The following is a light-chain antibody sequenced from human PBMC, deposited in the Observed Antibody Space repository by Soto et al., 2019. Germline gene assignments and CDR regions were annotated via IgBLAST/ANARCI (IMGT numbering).Light chain of an antibody. CDR1: QSIRND. V-gene: IGKV1-6*01. J-gene: IGKJ1*01. CDR2: VTS. Sequence: AIQMTQSPSSLSASVGDRVTITSRASQSIRNDLRWYQYRPGKAPKLLIYVTSNLQTGVPSRFSSSGSGTDFTTTISSLQPEDLVTYYCRQDYSNTLTFGQGTKVAIK. CDR3: RQDYSNTLT.